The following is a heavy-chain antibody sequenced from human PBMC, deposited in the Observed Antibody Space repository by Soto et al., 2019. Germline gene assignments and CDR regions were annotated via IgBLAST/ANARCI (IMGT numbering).Heavy chain of an antibody. CDR1: GGSISSGDYF. CDR2: IYYSGST. CDR3: ARTIVLRLWAVDYYYYMDV. D-gene: IGHD5-12*01. J-gene: IGHJ6*03. Sequence: SETLSLTCNVSGGSISSGDYFWNWIRQPPGKGLEWIGYIYYSGSTNYKPSLRSRVTMSIDTSKNHFSLKLSSVTAADTAVYYFARTIVLRLWAVDYYYYMDVWGKGTTVTVSS. V-gene: IGHV4-30-4*02.